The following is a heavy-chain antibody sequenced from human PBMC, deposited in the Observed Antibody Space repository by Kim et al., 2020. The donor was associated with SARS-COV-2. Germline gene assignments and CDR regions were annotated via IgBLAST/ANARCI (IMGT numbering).Heavy chain of an antibody. D-gene: IGHD6-13*01. CDR3: ARGSYRVAAAAV. CDR2: ISSSSSTI. J-gene: IGHJ4*02. CDR1: GFTFSSYS. V-gene: IGHV3-48*02. Sequence: LSLTCAASGFTFSSYSMNWVRQAPGKGLEWVSYISSSSSTIYYADSVKGRFTISRDNAKNTLYLQMNSLRDEDTAVYYCARGSYRVAAAAVWGQGTLVTVSS.